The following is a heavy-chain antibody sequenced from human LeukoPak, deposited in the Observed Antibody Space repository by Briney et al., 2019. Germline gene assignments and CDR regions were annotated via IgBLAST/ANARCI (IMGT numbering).Heavy chain of an antibody. V-gene: IGHV1-69*13. CDR2: ITPIFGTA. Sequence: SVKVSCKASGGTFSSYAISWVRQAPGQGLEWMGGITPIFGTANYAQKFQGRVTITADESTSTAYMELSSLRSEDTAVYYCATGPNAGPYNWFDPWGQGTLVTVSS. D-gene: IGHD1-1*01. CDR3: ATGPNAGPYNWFDP. CDR1: GGTFSSYA. J-gene: IGHJ5*02.